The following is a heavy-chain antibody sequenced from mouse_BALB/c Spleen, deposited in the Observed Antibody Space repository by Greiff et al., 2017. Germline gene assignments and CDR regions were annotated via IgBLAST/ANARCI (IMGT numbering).Heavy chain of an antibody. V-gene: IGHV1-87*01. J-gene: IGHJ4*01. CDR3: AKLGPYYAMDY. D-gene: IGHD4-1*01. Sequence: LQESGAELARPGASVKLSCKASGYTFTSYWMQWVKQRPGQGLEWIGAIYPGDGDTRYTQKFKGKATLTADKSSSTAYMQLSSLASEDSAVYYCAKLGPYYAMDYWGQGTSVTVSS. CDR2: IYPGDGDT. CDR1: GYTFTSYW.